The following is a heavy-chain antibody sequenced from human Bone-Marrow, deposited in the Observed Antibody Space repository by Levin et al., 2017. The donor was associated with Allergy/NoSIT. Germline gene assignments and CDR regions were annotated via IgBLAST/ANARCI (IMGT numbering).Heavy chain of an antibody. Sequence: GGSLRLSCAASGFTFSSYGMHWVRQAPGKGLEWVAVISYDGSNKYYADSVKGRFTISRDNSKNTLYLQMNSLRAEDTAVYYCAKAGGDSSSYDAFDSWGQGTMVTVSS. CDR3: AKAGGDSSSYDAFDS. V-gene: IGHV3-30*18. D-gene: IGHD6-13*01. J-gene: IGHJ3*02. CDR1: GFTFSSYG. CDR2: ISYDGSNK.